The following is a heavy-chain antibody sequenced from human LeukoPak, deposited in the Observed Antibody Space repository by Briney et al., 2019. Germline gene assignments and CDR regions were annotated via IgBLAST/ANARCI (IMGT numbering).Heavy chain of an antibody. Sequence: ASVKVSCKASGYTFTSYGISWVRQAPGQGLEWMGWISAYNGNTNYAQKFQGRVSMTTDTSTSTAYMELRSLRSDDTAVYYCARVGPVSDYYYYYMDVWGKGTTVTVSS. V-gene: IGHV1-18*01. D-gene: IGHD4-11*01. CDR2: ISAYNGNT. CDR1: GYTFTSYG. CDR3: ARVGPVSDYYYYYMDV. J-gene: IGHJ6*03.